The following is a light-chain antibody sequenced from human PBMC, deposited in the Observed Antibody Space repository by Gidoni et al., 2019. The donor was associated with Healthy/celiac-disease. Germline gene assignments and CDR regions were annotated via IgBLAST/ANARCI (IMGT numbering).Light chain of an antibody. CDR1: SSDVGGYNY. Sequence: QSALTQPASVSGSPGQSITISCTGTSSDVGGYNYVSWYQQHPGKAPKLMIYEVSNRPSGVSNRFSGSKSGNTASLTISGLQAEDEADYYCSSYTSSSTLEGGYVVFGGGTKLTVL. CDR2: EVS. V-gene: IGLV2-14*01. CDR3: SSYTSSSTLEGGYVV. J-gene: IGLJ2*01.